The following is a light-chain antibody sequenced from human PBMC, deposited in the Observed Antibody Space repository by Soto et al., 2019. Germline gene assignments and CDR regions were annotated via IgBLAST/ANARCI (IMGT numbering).Light chain of an antibody. CDR3: QQSFFIPRT. CDR2: GAS. J-gene: IGKJ2*01. V-gene: IGKV3-20*01. Sequence: EIVLTQSPATLSLSPGERATLSCRASQSVSSSYLAWYQQKPGQAPRLLIYGASTRATGIPDRFSGSGSGTDFTLTISRLEPEDSAVYYCQQSFFIPRTFGQGTKVDIK. CDR1: QSVSSSY.